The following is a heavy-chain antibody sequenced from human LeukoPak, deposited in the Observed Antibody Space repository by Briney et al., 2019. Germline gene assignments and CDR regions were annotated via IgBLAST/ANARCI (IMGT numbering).Heavy chain of an antibody. CDR3: ARVTGYRIEDYFDY. J-gene: IGHJ4*02. V-gene: IGHV4-59*01. CDR2: IYYSGST. D-gene: IGHD6-13*01. Sequence: PSETPSLTCTVSGGSISSYYWSWIRQPPGKGLEWIGYIYYSGSTNYNPSLKSRVTISVDTSKNQFSLRLSSVTAADTAVYYCARVTGYRIEDYFDYWGQGTLVTVSS. CDR1: GGSISSYY.